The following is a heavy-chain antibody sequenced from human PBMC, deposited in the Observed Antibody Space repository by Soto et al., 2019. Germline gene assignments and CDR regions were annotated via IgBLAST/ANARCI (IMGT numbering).Heavy chain of an antibody. CDR2: IVVGSGNT. V-gene: IGHV1-58*01. J-gene: IGHJ4*02. D-gene: IGHD2-2*01. CDR3: AKDAREIKPAIRRWYFDY. Sequence: SVKVSCKVSGFTFTSSAVQWVRQARGQRLEWIGWIVVGSGNTNYAQKFQERVTITRDMSTSTAYMELSSLRSEDTAVYYCAKDAREIKPAIRRWYFDYWGQGTLVTVSS. CDR1: GFTFTSSA.